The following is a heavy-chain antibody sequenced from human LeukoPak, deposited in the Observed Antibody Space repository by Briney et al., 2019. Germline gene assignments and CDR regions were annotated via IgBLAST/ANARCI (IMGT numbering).Heavy chain of an antibody. CDR1: GGSISSYY. J-gene: IGHJ5*02. CDR2: IYYSGST. CDR3: AREVVDTAMVRWFDP. Sequence: PSETLSLTCTVSGGSISSYYWSWIRQPPGNGLEWIGYIYYSGSTNYNPSLKSRVTISVDTSKNQFSLKLSSVTAADTAVYYCAREVVDTAMVRWFDPWGQGTLVTVSS. D-gene: IGHD5-18*01. V-gene: IGHV4-59*01.